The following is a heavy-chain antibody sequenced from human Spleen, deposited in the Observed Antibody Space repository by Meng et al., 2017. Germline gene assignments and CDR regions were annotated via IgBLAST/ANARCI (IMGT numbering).Heavy chain of an antibody. CDR2: ISSSSSYI. D-gene: IGHD1-1*01. CDR3: ARLLENFDY. V-gene: IGHV3-21*01. CDR1: GFTFSTYN. Sequence: LTCAASGFTFSTYNMNWVRQAPGKGLEWVSSISSSSSYIYYADSVKGRFTISRDNAKNSMYLQMNSLRAEDTAVYYCARLLENFDYWGQGILVT. J-gene: IGHJ4*02.